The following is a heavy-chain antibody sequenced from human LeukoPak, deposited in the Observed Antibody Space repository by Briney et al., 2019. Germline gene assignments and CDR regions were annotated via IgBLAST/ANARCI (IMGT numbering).Heavy chain of an antibody. D-gene: IGHD6-13*01. Sequence: SETQSLTCTVSGGPITNYYWSWIRQPPGKGLEWITYIDYSGTTNYNPSLKSRVTISVNTSKNQFSLKLSSVTAADTAVYCCARMSSSWSWFDPWGQGTLVTVSS. CDR2: IDYSGTT. CDR1: GGPITNYY. CDR3: ARMSSSWSWFDP. J-gene: IGHJ5*02. V-gene: IGHV4-59*01.